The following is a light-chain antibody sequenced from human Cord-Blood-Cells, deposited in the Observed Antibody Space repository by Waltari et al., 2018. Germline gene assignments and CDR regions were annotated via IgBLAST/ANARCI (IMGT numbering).Light chain of an antibody. CDR2: AAS. J-gene: IGKJ5*01. CDR1: QSISSN. CDR3: QQSYSTPPIT. V-gene: IGKV1-39*01. Sequence: DIQMTQCQSSLCACVGDRVTVACRASQSISSNLNWYQQKPGKAPKLLIYAASSLQIGVPSRFSGSGSRTDFPLNIRSLQPEDFATYCCQQSYSTPPITFGQGTRLEIK.